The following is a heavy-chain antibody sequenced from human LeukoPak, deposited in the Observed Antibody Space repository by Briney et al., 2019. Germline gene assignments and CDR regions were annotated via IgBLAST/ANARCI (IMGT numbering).Heavy chain of an antibody. D-gene: IGHD5-12*01. CDR3: ASLQVGSSYEARDY. V-gene: IGHV3-48*03. CDR2: ISSSGSTI. Sequence: GGSLRLSCAASGFTFSSYEMNWVRQAPGKGLEWVSYISSSGSTIYYADSVKGRFTISRDNAKNSLYLQMNSLRAEDTAVYYCASLQVGSSYEARDYWGQGTLVTVSS. J-gene: IGHJ4*02. CDR1: GFTFSSYE.